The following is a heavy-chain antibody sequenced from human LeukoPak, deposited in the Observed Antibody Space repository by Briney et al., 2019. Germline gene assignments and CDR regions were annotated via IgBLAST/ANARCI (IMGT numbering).Heavy chain of an antibody. Sequence: GASVKVSCKASGYTFTSYGISWVRQAPGQGLEWMGWISAYNGNTNYAQKLQGRVTMTTDISTSTAYMELRGLRSDDTAVYYCARDYYDSSGYDYWGQGTLVTVSS. D-gene: IGHD3-22*01. CDR1: GYTFTSYG. CDR3: ARDYYDSSGYDY. CDR2: ISAYNGNT. V-gene: IGHV1-18*01. J-gene: IGHJ4*02.